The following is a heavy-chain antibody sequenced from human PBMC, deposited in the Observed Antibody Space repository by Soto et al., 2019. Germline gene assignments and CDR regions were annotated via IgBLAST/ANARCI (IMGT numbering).Heavy chain of an antibody. D-gene: IGHD2-15*01. J-gene: IGHJ4*02. CDR1: GYTLTELS. CDR2: FDPEDGET. CDR3: SAGRILCSGGSCYSTLDY. Sequence: ASVKVSCKVSGYTLTELSIHWVRQAPGKGLEWMGGFDPEDGETIYAQKFQGRVTMTEDTPTDTAYMDLSSLRSEDTALYFCSAGRILCSGGSCYSTLDYWGQGTLVTVSS. V-gene: IGHV1-24*01.